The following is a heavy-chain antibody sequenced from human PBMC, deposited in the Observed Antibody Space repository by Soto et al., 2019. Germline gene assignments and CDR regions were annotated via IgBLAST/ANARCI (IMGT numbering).Heavy chain of an antibody. D-gene: IGHD3-3*01. CDR1: GYTFTSYA. Sequence: ASVKVSCKASGYTFTSYAMHWVRQAPGQRLEWMGWINAGNGNTKYSQKFQGRVTITRDTSASTAYMELSSLRSEDTAVYYCARVQPGYDFWSGYYPTSPVYYFDYWGQGTLVTVSS. V-gene: IGHV1-3*01. CDR3: ARVQPGYDFWSGYYPTSPVYYFDY. CDR2: INAGNGNT. J-gene: IGHJ4*02.